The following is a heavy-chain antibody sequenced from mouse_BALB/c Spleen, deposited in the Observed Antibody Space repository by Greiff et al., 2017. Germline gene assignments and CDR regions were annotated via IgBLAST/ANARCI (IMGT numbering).Heavy chain of an antibody. V-gene: IGHV5-6-5*01. CDR1: GFTFSSYA. D-gene: IGHD2-3*01. CDR3: ARGGGYYDFDY. J-gene: IGHJ2*01. Sequence: EVMLVESGGGLVKPGGSLKLSCAASGFTFSSYAMSWVRQTPEKRLEWVASISSGGSTYYPDSVKGRFTISRDNARNILYLQMSSLRSEDTAMYYCARGGGYYDFDYWGQGTTLTVSS. CDR2: ISSGGST.